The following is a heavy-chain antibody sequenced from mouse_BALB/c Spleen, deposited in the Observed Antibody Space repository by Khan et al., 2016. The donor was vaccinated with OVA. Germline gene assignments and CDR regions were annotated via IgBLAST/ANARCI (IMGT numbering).Heavy chain of an antibody. CDR1: GYTFTNYW. CDR2: INPSTGSS. J-gene: IGHJ3*01. D-gene: IGHD1-1*01. Sequence: QVRLQQSGAELAKPGASVKMSCKASGYTFTNYWMHWVKQRPGQGLEWIGYINPSTGSSEYNQKFKDKATLTADKSSSTAYIQLSSLTSEDSAVYYCANHGSSSAWLTYWGQGTLVTVSA. V-gene: IGHV1-7*01. CDR3: ANHGSSSAWLTY.